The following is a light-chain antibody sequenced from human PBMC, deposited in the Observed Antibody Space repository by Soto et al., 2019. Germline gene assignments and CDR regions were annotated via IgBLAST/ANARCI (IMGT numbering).Light chain of an antibody. Sequence: VVMTQTPATLSASPGGRVTLSCRASQSVSYHVAWYQQKPGQTPRLVIYDASIRASGIPAKFSGSGSGTDFTLTISSLQSEDFAVYYCQQYGSSGTFGQGTKVDIK. CDR3: QQYGSSGT. J-gene: IGKJ1*01. CDR1: QSVSYH. V-gene: IGKV3-15*01. CDR2: DAS.